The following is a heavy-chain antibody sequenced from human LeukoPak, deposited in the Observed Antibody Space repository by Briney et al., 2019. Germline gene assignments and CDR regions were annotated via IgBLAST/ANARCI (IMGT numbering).Heavy chain of an antibody. V-gene: IGHV4-34*01. J-gene: IGHJ5*02. CDR3: ARVGYYDSSGYYTTTHWFDP. Sequence: PSETLSLTCAVYGGSFSGYYWSWIRQPPGKGLEWIGEINHSGSTNYNPSLKSRVTISVDTSKNQFSLKLSSVTAADTAVYYCARVGYYDSSGYYTTTHWFDPWGQGTLVTVSS. CDR2: INHSGST. CDR1: GGSFSGYY. D-gene: IGHD3-22*01.